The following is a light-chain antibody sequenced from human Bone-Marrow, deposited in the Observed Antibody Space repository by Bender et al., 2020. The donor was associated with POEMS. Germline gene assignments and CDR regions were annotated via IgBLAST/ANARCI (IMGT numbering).Light chain of an antibody. Sequence: NVMLTQPHSVSESPGKTVTISCTRSSGSIASDYVQWFQQRPGSATTCMIFEANQRPSGVPARFSGSKSGNTATLTVSGLQAEDEADYYCCSYAASHNHYVFGTGTRVTVL. J-gene: IGLJ1*01. CDR2: EAN. V-gene: IGLV6-57*04. CDR1: SGSIASDY. CDR3: CSYAASHNHYV.